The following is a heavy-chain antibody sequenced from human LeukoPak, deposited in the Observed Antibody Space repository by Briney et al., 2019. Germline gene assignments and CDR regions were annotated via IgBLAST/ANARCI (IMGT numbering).Heavy chain of an antibody. CDR1: GESFSGYY. CDR2: INHSGST. D-gene: IGHD1-26*01. Sequence: SDTLSLTYAVYGESFSGYYWSWIRQPPGKGLEWIGEINHSGSTNYNTSLTRRVTKSVDTSKNQFSLKLSSVTAADTASYYCASQGHHGKIVGTTLSYFYMDVWGKGTTVTVSS. V-gene: IGHV4-34*01. J-gene: IGHJ6*03. CDR3: ASQGHHGKIVGTTLSYFYMDV.